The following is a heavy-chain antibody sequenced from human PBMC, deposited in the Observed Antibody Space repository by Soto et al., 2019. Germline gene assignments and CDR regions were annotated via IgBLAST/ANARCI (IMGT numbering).Heavy chain of an antibody. D-gene: IGHD6-13*01. J-gene: IGHJ6*02. CDR1: GYSFTSYW. CDR2: IDPSDSYT. Sequence: GESLKISCKGSGYSFTSYWISWVRQMPGKGLEWMGRIDPSDSYTNYSPSFQGHVTISADKSISTAYLQWSSLKASDTAMYYCARLTGAAAGTIPYYYYYGMDVWGQGTTVTVSS. V-gene: IGHV5-10-1*01. CDR3: ARLTGAAAGTIPYYYYYGMDV.